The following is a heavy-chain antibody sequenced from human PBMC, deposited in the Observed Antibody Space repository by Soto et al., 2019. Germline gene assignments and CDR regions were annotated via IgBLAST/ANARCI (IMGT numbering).Heavy chain of an antibody. CDR1: GFTFSSYG. D-gene: IGHD6-19*01. CDR3: AKDQEGLAVAGYFQH. J-gene: IGHJ1*01. CDR2: ISGSGGST. V-gene: IGHV3-23*01. Sequence: GGSLRLSCAASGFTFSSYGMSWVRKAPGKGLEWVSAISGSGGSTYYADSVKGRFTISRDNSKNTLSLQMNSLRAEDTAVYYCAKDQEGLAVAGYFQHWGQGTLVTVSS.